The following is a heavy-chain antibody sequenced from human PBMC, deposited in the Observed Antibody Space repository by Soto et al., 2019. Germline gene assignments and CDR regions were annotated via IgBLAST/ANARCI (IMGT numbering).Heavy chain of an antibody. CDR3: ARQRTTVVTQAYFDH. V-gene: IGHV4-39*01. CDR1: GESISSSSYY. D-gene: IGHD2-21*02. Sequence: LSLTCIVSGESISSSSYYLGWIRQAPGKGLEWIGSIYYSGRTYYNPSFKSRVTISIDTSKNQFSLKLSSVTATDTAVYYCARQRTTVVTQAYFDHWGQGALVTVSS. CDR2: IYYSGRT. J-gene: IGHJ4*02.